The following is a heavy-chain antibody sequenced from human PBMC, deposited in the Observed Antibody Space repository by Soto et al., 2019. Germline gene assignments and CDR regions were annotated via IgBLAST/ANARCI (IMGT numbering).Heavy chain of an antibody. CDR1: AVTFTSYF. V-gene: IGHV1-69*06. CDR3: ARVDTAMVTLFTYYYYGMDV. D-gene: IGHD5-18*01. Sequence: SVKVSCKAPAVTFTSYFMHWVRQAPGHGLEWMGGIIPIFGTANYAQKFQGRVTITADKSTSTAYMELSSLRSEDTAVYYCARVDTAMVTLFTYYYYGMDVWGQGTTVTVSS. J-gene: IGHJ6*02. CDR2: IIPIFGTA.